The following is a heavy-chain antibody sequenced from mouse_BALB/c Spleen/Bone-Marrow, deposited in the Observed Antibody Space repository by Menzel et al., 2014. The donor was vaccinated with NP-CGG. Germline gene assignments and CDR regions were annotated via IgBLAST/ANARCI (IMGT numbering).Heavy chain of an antibody. V-gene: IGHV5-12*02. CDR2: ISNGGGST. Sequence: EVKLQESGGGLVQPGGSLKLSCATSGFTFSDYYMYWVRQTPEKRLEWVAYISNGGGSTYYPDTVKGRFAISRYNAKNALYLQMSRLKSEDTAMYYCARHRYFDYWGQGTTLTVSS. CDR1: GFTFSDYY. CDR3: ARHRYFDY. J-gene: IGHJ2*01.